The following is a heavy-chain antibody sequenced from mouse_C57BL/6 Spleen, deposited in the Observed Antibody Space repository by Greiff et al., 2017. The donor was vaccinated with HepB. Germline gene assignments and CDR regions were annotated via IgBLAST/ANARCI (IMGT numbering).Heavy chain of an antibody. V-gene: IGHV1-7*01. CDR2: INPSSGYT. CDR3: ARGNDHDC. CDR1: GYTFTSYW. Sequence: VQLQQSGAELAKLGASVKLSCKASGYTFTSYWMHWVKQRPGQGLEWIGYINPSSGYTKYNQKFKDKATLTADKSSSTAYMQLGSLTYEGSAVYYCARGNDHDCWGQGTTLTVSS. J-gene: IGHJ2*01. D-gene: IGHD2-3*01.